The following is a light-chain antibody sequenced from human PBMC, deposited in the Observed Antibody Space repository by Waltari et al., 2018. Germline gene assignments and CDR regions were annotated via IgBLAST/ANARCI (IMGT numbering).Light chain of an antibody. CDR3: AAWDASLTVI. V-gene: IGLV1-47*01. J-gene: IGLJ2*01. Sequence: QSVLSQPPSASGTPGETITISCSGSNSNIGAQDVYWFQQFPGPAPRLLIFENSERPSGVPGRFSGSKSGTSASLAISGLRSEDEADYYCAAWDASLTVIFGGGTKVTVL. CDR1: NSNIGAQD. CDR2: ENS.